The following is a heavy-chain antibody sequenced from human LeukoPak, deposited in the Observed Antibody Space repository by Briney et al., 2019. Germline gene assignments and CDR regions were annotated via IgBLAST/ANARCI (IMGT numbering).Heavy chain of an antibody. CDR1: GGSISSSSYY. CDR3: ARGQYSSSYDYYYYMDV. Sequence: PSETLSLTCTVSGGSISSSSYYWGWIRQPPGKGLEWIGSIYYSGSTYYNPSLKSRVTISVDTSKNQFSLKLSSVTAADTAVYYCARGQYSSSYDYYYYMDVWGKGTTVTVSS. D-gene: IGHD6-6*01. CDR2: IYYSGST. V-gene: IGHV4-39*07. J-gene: IGHJ6*03.